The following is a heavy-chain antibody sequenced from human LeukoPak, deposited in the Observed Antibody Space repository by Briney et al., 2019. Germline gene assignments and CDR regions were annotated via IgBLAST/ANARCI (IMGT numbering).Heavy chain of an antibody. CDR2: ITSSASYT. J-gene: IGHJ4*02. CDR3: ARGGAGYSNSGGLIAY. Sequence: GGSLRLSCAASGFTFSSSGMNWVRQAPGKGLEWVSCITSSASYTYYADSVKGRFTVSRDNAKNSLYLQMNSLRAEDTAVYYCARGGAGYSNSGGLIAYWGQGTLVTVSS. CDR1: GFTFSSSG. D-gene: IGHD6-13*01. V-gene: IGHV3-21*01.